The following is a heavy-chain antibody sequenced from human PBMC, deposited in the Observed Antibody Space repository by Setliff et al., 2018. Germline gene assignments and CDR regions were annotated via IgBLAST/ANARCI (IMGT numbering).Heavy chain of an antibody. Sequence: SETLSLTCGVSGYSIRNGYYWAWIRQPPGKGLEWIGSIYHSGKTYYNPSLKSRVTISVDTSKNQFSLKLSSVTAADTAVYYCARGVPYYNFWSGYYGPLHYFDYWGQGTLVTVSS. CDR3: ARGVPYYNFWSGYYGPLHYFDY. V-gene: IGHV4-38-2*01. CDR2: IYHSGKT. D-gene: IGHD3-3*01. J-gene: IGHJ4*02. CDR1: GYSIRNGYY.